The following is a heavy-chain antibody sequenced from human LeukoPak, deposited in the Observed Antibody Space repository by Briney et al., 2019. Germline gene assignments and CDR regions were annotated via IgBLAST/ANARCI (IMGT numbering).Heavy chain of an antibody. CDR1: GGSFSGYY. CDR2: INHSGST. CDR3: ASTYYYDSSGLDY. V-gene: IGHV4-34*01. J-gene: IGHJ4*02. Sequence: SETLSLTCAVYGGSFSGYYWSWIRQPPGKGLEWIGEINHSGSTNYNPSLKSRVTKTVDTSKNQFSLKLSSVTAADTAVYYCASTYYYDSSGLDYWGQGTLVTVSS. D-gene: IGHD3-22*01.